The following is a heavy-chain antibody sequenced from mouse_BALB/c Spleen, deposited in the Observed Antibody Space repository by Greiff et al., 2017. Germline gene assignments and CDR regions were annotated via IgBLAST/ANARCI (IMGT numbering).Heavy chain of an antibody. J-gene: IGHJ1*01. CDR1: GYTFTDYE. CDR3: AREDYGSSWGYFDV. D-gene: IGHD1-1*01. V-gene: IGHV1-15*01. CDR2: IHPGSGGT. Sequence: QVQLQQSGAELVRPGASVKLSCKALGYTFTDYEMHWVKQTPVHGLEWIGAIHPGSGGTAYTQKFKGKATLTSDKSSSTAYMELSSLTSEDSAVYYCAREDYGSSWGYFDVWGAGTTVTVSS.